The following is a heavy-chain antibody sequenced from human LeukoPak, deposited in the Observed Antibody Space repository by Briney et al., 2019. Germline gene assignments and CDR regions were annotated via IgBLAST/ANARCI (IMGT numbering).Heavy chain of an antibody. CDR2: MNPKSGNT. CDR1: GYTFSNHD. V-gene: IGHV1-8*02. Sequence: GASVKVSCRASGYTFSNHDINWVRQATGQGLEWMGWMNPKSGNTGYAQKFQGRVTMTRDTSLNTAYMELSSLRSEDTAVYYCARWVAYYDSSGRQSYWDFDLWGRGTLVAVSS. D-gene: IGHD3-22*01. J-gene: IGHJ2*01. CDR3: ARWVAYYDSSGRQSYWDFDL.